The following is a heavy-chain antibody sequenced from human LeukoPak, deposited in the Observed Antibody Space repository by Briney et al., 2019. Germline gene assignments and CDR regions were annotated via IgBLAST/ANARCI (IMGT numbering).Heavy chain of an antibody. Sequence: KPSETLSLTCTVPLDSTASNFWSWVRQPPGKGLEWIGEIHRSGSPNYNPSLQSRVTISIDRSRNQIALELSSVTAADTAVYYCAREILGGFNPGAYWGQGTLVTVSS. CDR2: IHRSGSP. J-gene: IGHJ4*02. CDR1: LDSTASNF. CDR3: AREILGGFNPGAY. V-gene: IGHV4-4*02. D-gene: IGHD1-14*01.